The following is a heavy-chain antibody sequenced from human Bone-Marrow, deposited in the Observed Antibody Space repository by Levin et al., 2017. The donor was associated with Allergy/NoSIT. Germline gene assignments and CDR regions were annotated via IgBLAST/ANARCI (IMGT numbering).Heavy chain of an antibody. CDR2: LKQDGSEQ. V-gene: IGHV3-7*01. CDR1: GFTFSTYW. J-gene: IGHJ4*02. Sequence: QPGGSLRLSCAASGFTFSTYWMTWVRQAPGKGLEWVANLKQDGSEQYYVDSVQGRFTISRDNAKNSLFLQMNSLRAEDTAVYYCARRRCTSTNCFFDFWGQGTLVTVSS. CDR3: ARRRCTSTNCFFDF. D-gene: IGHD2-2*01.